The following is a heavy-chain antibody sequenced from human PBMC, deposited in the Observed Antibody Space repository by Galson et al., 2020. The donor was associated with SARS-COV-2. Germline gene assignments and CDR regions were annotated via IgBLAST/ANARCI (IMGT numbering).Heavy chain of an antibody. D-gene: IGHD2-15*01. J-gene: IGHJ6*02. CDR2: ISYDGSNK. CDR3: ARDLFLLEAYYGMDV. Sequence: GESLKISCAASGFTFSSYAMHWVRQAPGKGLEWVAVISYDGSNKYYADSVKGRFTISRDNSKNTLYLQMNSLRAEDTAVYYCARDLFLLEAYYGMDVWGQGTTVTVSS. V-gene: IGHV3-30*04. CDR1: GFTFSSYA.